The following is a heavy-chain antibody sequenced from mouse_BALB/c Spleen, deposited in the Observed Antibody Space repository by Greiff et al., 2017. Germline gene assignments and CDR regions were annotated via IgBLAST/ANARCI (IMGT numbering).Heavy chain of an antibody. Sequence: EVLLVESGGGLVQPGGSRKLSCAASGFTFSSFGMHWVRQAPEKGLEWVAYISRGSSTIYYADTVKGRFTISRDNPKNTLFLQMTSLRSEDTAMYYCARYGYDWYFDVWGAGTTVTVSS. D-gene: IGHD2-2*01. J-gene: IGHJ1*01. CDR2: ISRGSSTI. V-gene: IGHV5-17*02. CDR1: GFTFSSFG. CDR3: ARYGYDWYFDV.